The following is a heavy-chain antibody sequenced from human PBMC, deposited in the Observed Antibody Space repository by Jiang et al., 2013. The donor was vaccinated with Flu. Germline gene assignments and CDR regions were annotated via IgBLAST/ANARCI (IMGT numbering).Heavy chain of an antibody. CDR2: IIPIFGTA. D-gene: IGHD3-22*01. CDR1: GGTFSSYA. CDR3: ARAGGLYYDSSGGFDY. V-gene: IGHV1-69*01. Sequence: SVKVSCKASGGTFSSYAISWVRQAPGQGLEWMGGIIPIFGTANYAQKFQGRVTITADESTSTAYMELSSLRSEDTAVYYCARAGGLYYDSSGGFDYWGQGTLVTVSS. J-gene: IGHJ4*02.